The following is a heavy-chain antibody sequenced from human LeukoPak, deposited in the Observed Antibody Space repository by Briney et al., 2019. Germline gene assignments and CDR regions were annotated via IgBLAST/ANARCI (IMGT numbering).Heavy chain of an antibody. CDR2: IYYSGST. CDR1: GGSISSYY. CDR3: ARIYSSEAFDI. D-gene: IGHD6-25*01. V-gene: IGHV4-59*01. Sequence: SETLSLTXTVSGGSISSYYWSWIRQPPGKGLEWIGYIYYSGSTNYNPSLKSRVTISVDTSKNQFSLKLSSVTAADTAVYYCARIYSSEAFDIWGQGTMVTVSS. J-gene: IGHJ3*02.